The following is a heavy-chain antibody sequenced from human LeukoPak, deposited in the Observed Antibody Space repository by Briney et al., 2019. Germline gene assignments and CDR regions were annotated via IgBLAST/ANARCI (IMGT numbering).Heavy chain of an antibody. CDR1: GFTFSTCW. CDR2: IKQDGSER. V-gene: IGHV3-7*01. CDR3: AKSLVVVNDPPDY. J-gene: IGHJ4*02. Sequence: GGSLRLSCAASGFTFSTCWMTWVRQAPGKGLEGVANIKQDGSERYYVDSVKGRFTISRDNAKSSLYLQMNSQRAEDTAVYYCAKSLVVVNDPPDYWGQGTLVTVSS. D-gene: IGHD2-21*01.